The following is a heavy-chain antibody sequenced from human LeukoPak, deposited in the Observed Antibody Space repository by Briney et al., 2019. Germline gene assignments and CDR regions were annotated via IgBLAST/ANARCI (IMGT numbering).Heavy chain of an antibody. V-gene: IGHV3-64*01. CDR3: ARGYCSSTSCTNDN. J-gene: IGHJ4*02. D-gene: IGHD2-2*01. CDR1: GFSLSTYD. Sequence: PGGSLTLSCVASGFSLSTYDIYWVRLAPGKGLEYVSAVTGKGRTTYYANSVKGRFTISRDNSKNTLYRQMGSLRAEDMAVYYCARGYCSSTSCTNDNWGEGTPVTV. CDR2: VTGKGRTT.